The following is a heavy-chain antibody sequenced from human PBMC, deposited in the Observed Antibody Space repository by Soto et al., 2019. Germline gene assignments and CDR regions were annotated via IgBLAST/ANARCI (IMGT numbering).Heavy chain of an antibody. CDR1: GYTFTFRY. CDR3: ARSLYRDDFWSGYYYFDY. J-gene: IGHJ4*02. Sequence: VASVKVSCKASGYTFTFRYLHWVRQAPGQGLEWMGWINPNSGGTNYAQKFQGRVTMTRDTSISTAYMELSRLRSDDTAVYYCARSLYRDDFWSGYYYFDYWGQGTLVTVSS. D-gene: IGHD3-3*01. V-gene: IGHV1-2*02. CDR2: INPNSGGT.